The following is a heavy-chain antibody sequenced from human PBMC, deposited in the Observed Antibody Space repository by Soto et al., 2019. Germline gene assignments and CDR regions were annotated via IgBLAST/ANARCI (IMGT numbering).Heavy chain of an antibody. CDR2: MNPDSGHT. D-gene: IGHD6-13*01. Sequence: QVQLVQSGAEVKKPGASVKVSCKASGYTFTSYDINWVRQATGQGPEWMGWMNPDSGHTGYARKFRGRVSMTRNTSISTAYMELSSLRSDDTAISYCARGRVRYSRSNYFEPWGRGTLVTVSS. J-gene: IGHJ5*02. V-gene: IGHV1-8*01. CDR3: ARGRVRYSRSNYFEP. CDR1: GYTFTSYD.